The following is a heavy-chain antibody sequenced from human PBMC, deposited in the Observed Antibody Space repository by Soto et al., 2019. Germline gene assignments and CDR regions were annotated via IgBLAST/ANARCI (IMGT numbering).Heavy chain of an antibody. CDR2: IHYTGSP. J-gene: IGHJ2*01. CDR1: GCSNRGGTYY. Sequence: PSETLSVPRPVSGCSNRGGTYYSGWIRQPPGKGLEWIGTIHYTGSPYYNPSLKSRVTVSVDTCKSEFSLRLTSVTAPDTAVYFCARHPRYSRSYSSFWYFDLWGGAILV. D-gene: IGHD1-26*01. V-gene: IGHV4-39*01. CDR3: ARHPRYSRSYSSFWYFDL.